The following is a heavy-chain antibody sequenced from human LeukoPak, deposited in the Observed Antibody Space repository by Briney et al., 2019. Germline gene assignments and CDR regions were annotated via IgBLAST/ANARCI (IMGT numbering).Heavy chain of an antibody. CDR2: ISSRGSTI. CDR3: ARDSSGWKYYFDY. CDR1: GFTFSSYS. Sequence: GGSLRLSCAASGFTFSSYSMNWVRQAPGKGLEWVSYISSRGSTIYYADSVKGRFTISRDNAKNSLYLQMTSLRDEDTAVYYCARDSSGWKYYFDYWGQGTLVTVSS. J-gene: IGHJ4*02. D-gene: IGHD6-19*01. V-gene: IGHV3-48*02.